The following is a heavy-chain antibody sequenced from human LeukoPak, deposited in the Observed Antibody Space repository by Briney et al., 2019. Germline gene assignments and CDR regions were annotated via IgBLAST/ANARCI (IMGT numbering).Heavy chain of an antibody. J-gene: IGHJ4*02. Sequence: SVKVSCKASGYTFTSYGISWVRQAPGQGLEWMGWISAYNGNTNYAQKLQGRVTMTTDTSTSTAYMELRSLRSDDTAAYYCARDPNIVTGLCYFDYWGQGTLVTVSS. CDR1: GYTFTSYG. D-gene: IGHD2/OR15-2a*01. V-gene: IGHV1-18*04. CDR2: ISAYNGNT. CDR3: ARDPNIVTGLCYFDY.